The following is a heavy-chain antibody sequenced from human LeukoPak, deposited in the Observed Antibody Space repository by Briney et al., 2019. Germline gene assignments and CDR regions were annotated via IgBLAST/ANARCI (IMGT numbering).Heavy chain of an antibody. CDR2: IYYSGST. CDR1: GGSISSGGYY. Sequence: KPSETLSLTCTASGGSISSGGYYWSWIRQHPGKGLEWIGYIYYSGSTNYNPSLKSRVTISVDTSKNQFSLKLSSVTAAGTAVYYCASERIAAAGTGDYWGQGTLVTVSS. J-gene: IGHJ4*02. CDR3: ASERIAAAGTGDY. V-gene: IGHV4-31*03. D-gene: IGHD6-13*01.